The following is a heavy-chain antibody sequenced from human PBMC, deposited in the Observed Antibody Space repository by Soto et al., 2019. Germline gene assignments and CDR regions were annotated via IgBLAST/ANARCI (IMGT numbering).Heavy chain of an antibody. V-gene: IGHV4-59*08. Sequence: SETLSLTCTVSGGSLSPNYWAWIRQPPGKGLEWIGYIYYSGSTNYNPSLKSRVTISVDTSKNQFSLQLNSVTPDDTAVYYCARTTYDVVVYWGQGTLVTVSS. CDR1: GGSLSPNY. J-gene: IGHJ4*02. D-gene: IGHD3-3*01. CDR2: IYYSGST. CDR3: ARTTYDVVVY.